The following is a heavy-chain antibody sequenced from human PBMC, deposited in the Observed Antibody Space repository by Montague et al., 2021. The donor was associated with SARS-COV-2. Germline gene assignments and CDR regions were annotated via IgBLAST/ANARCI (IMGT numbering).Heavy chain of an antibody. CDR3: ARIPVVGYSGYIWGGGGDYHYYGMDV. D-gene: IGHD5-12*01. CDR2: IDWDDDK. Sequence: PALVKPTQTLTLTCTFSGFSLSTSGMCVSWIRQPPGKALEWLALIDWDDDKYYSTSLKTRLTISKDTSKNQVVLTMTNMDPVDTATYYCARIPVVGYSGYIWGGGGDYHYYGMDVWGQGTTVTVSS. CDR1: GFSLSTSGMC. J-gene: IGHJ6*02. V-gene: IGHV2-70*01.